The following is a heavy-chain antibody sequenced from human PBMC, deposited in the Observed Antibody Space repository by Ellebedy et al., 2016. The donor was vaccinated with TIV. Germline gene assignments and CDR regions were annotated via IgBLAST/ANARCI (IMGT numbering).Heavy chain of an antibody. V-gene: IGHV1-24*01. J-gene: IGHJ6*02. CDR2: FDPEDGET. D-gene: IGHD6-6*01. Sequence: AASVKVSCKVSGYTLTELSMHWVRQAPGKGLEWMGGFDPEDGETLYAQKFQGRVTMTEDTSTDTAYMELSSLRSDDTAVYYCATNSGSSSDYYFYYGMDVWGQGTTVTVSS. CDR1: GYTLTELS. CDR3: ATNSGSSSDYYFYYGMDV.